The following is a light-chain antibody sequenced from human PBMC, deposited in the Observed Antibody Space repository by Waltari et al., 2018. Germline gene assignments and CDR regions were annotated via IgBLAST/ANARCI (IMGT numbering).Light chain of an antibody. Sequence: EIVMTQTPATMSVSQGDRATRTCRASQKIYSNLAWYQQKPGQPPRLLIYDASTRAPGIPARFTGSGSGTEFTLTISSLQSVDSAVYSCQQYTRWPPITFGQGTRLEIK. J-gene: IGKJ5*01. CDR1: QKIYSN. CDR2: DAS. CDR3: QQYTRWPPIT. V-gene: IGKV3D-15*01.